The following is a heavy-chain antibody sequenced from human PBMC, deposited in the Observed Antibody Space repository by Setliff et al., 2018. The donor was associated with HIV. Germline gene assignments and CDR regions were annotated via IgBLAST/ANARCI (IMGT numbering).Heavy chain of an antibody. J-gene: IGHJ3*01. CDR3: ARDSNPAGSPGYEYARRGAFDP. CDR2: INYRGVT. Sequence: SETLSLTCTVSGGSISTYYWNWIRQSPGTGLEWIGDINYRGVTYYNPSLKSRVTFSLDTSKNQFSLTLTSVTAADTAVYYCARDSNPAGSPGYEYARRGAFDPWGPGTPVTV. V-gene: IGHV4-59*01. CDR1: GGSISTYY. D-gene: IGHD5-12*01.